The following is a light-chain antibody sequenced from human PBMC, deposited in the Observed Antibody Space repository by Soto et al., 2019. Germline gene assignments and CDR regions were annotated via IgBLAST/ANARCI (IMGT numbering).Light chain of an antibody. CDR2: GAS. Sequence: EIVLTQSPGTLSLSPGGRATLSCRASQSVTGSYLAWYQQKPGQAPGLLIFGASSRATGIPDRFSGSGSGTDFTLTISRLEPEDFAVYYCQQYGSSPQTFGQGTKVEIK. J-gene: IGKJ1*01. CDR1: QSVTGSY. CDR3: QQYGSSPQT. V-gene: IGKV3-20*01.